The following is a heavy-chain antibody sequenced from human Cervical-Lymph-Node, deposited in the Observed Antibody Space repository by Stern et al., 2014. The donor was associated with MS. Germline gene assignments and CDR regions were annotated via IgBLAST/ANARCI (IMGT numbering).Heavy chain of an antibody. Sequence: EVQLVESGGGLVQPGGSLRLSCAASGFTFSSYSMNWVRQAPGKGLEWVSYITSSSSTIYYADSVKGRFTISRDNAKNSLYLQMNSLRAEDTAVYYCARGLGPSALNCDYWGQGTLVTVSS. J-gene: IGHJ4*02. D-gene: IGHD6-6*01. CDR1: GFTFSSYS. CDR2: ITSSSSTI. CDR3: ARGLGPSALNCDY. V-gene: IGHV3-48*01.